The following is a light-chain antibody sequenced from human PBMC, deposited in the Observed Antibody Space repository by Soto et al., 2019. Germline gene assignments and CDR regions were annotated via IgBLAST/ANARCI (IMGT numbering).Light chain of an antibody. CDR1: SSDVGGYNY. J-gene: IGLJ1*01. Sequence: QSVLTQPPSASGSPGQSVAISCTGTSSDVGGYNYVSWYQQHPGKAPKLMIYEVNKRPSGVPDRFSGSKSGASASLAISGLRSEDEADYYCATWDDSLKTYVFGNGTKVTVL. CDR3: ATWDDSLKTYV. CDR2: EVN. V-gene: IGLV2-8*01.